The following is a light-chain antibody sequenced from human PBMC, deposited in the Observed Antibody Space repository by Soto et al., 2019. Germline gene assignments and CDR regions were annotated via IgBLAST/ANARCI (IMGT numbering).Light chain of an antibody. CDR2: GAS. Sequence: EIVLTQSPGTLSLSPGERATLSCRASQSVSSSYLAWYQQKPGQAPRLLIYGASSRATGIPDRFSGSGSGTDFTLTISRLEPEDFAVYYYQQYGSSLQITFGQGTRLEIK. V-gene: IGKV3-20*01. J-gene: IGKJ5*01. CDR1: QSVSSSY. CDR3: QQYGSSLQIT.